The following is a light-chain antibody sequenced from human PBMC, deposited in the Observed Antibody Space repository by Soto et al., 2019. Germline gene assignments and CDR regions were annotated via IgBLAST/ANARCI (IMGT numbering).Light chain of an antibody. CDR1: QSVSSN. Sequence: EIVMTQSPATLSVSPVERATLSCRASQSVSSNLAWYQQKPGQAPRLLIYGSSSRATGIPDRFSGSGSGTDFTLTISRLEPEDFAVYYCQQYGSSPITFGQGTRLEI. CDR2: GSS. V-gene: IGKV3-20*01. CDR3: QQYGSSPIT. J-gene: IGKJ5*01.